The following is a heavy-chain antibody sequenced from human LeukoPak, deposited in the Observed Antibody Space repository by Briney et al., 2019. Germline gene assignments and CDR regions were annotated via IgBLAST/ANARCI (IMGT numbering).Heavy chain of an antibody. D-gene: IGHD6-6*01. V-gene: IGHV4-30-2*01. CDR3: ARTGDSSSWYYYYYMDV. J-gene: IGHJ6*03. CDR1: GGSISSGGYY. CDR2: IYHSGST. Sequence: SETLSLTCTVSGGSISSGGYYWSWIRQPPGEGLEWIGYIYHSGSTYYNPSLKSRDTISVDTSKNQFSLKLSSVTAADTAVYYCARTGDSSSWYYYYYMDVWGKGTTVTVSS.